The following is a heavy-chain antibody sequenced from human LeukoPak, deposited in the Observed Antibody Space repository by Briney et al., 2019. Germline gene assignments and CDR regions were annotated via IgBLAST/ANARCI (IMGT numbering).Heavy chain of an antibody. CDR3: ARGSTGTGYYYYYYMDV. Sequence: ASVKVSCKASGYTFTGYYMHWVRQAPGQGLEWMGWINPNSGGTNYAQKLQGRVTMTRDTSISTAYMELSRLRSDDTAVYYCARGSTGTGYYYYYYMDVWGKGTTVTVSS. V-gene: IGHV1-2*02. CDR1: GYTFTGYY. J-gene: IGHJ6*03. D-gene: IGHD3-10*01. CDR2: INPNSGGT.